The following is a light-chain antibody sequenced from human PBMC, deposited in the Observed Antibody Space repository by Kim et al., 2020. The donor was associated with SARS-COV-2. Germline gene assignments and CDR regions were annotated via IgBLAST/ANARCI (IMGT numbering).Light chain of an antibody. V-gene: IGLV1-40*01. CDR2: GNT. CDR3: QSYDSSLSAWV. Sequence: QSVLTQPPSVSGAPGQRVTISCTGNSSNIGAGFDVHWYQQFPGRAPRLLIYGNTNRPSGVPDRFSGSRSVTSASLAITGLQADDEADYHCQSYDSSLSAWVFGGGTQLTVL. J-gene: IGLJ3*02. CDR1: SSNIGAGFD.